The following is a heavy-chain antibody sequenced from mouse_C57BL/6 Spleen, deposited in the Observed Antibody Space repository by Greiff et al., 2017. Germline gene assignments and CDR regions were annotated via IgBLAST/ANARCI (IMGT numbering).Heavy chain of an antibody. D-gene: IGHD1-1*01. Sequence: VQLQQSGAELVKPGASVKISCKASGYAFSSYWMNWVKQRPGKGLEWIGQIYPGDGDTNYNGKFKGKATLTADKSSSTAYMQLSSLTSEDSAVYFCARSGYGSSYVYWYFDVWGTGTTVTVSS. CDR3: ARSGYGSSYVYWYFDV. V-gene: IGHV1-80*01. CDR2: IYPGDGDT. CDR1: GYAFSSYW. J-gene: IGHJ1*03.